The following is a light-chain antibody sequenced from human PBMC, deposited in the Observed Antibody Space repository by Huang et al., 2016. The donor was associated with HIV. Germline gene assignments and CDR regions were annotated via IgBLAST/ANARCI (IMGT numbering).Light chain of an antibody. CDR3: QKYDSAPRT. CDR2: AAS. CDR1: RDIITF. Sequence: MTQSPPSLSASIGDRVTLTCRASRDIITFLAWYQQKPGKPPRLLIYAASILHSGVPSRFSGGGSGTNFTLTISSLQPEDVANYYCQKYDSAPRTFGQGTKVEL. V-gene: IGKV1-27*01. J-gene: IGKJ1*01.